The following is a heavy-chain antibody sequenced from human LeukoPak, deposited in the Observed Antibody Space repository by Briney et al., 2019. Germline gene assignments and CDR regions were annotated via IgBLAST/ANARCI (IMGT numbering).Heavy chain of an antibody. CDR3: ARNGRVRRVVKDLFEY. V-gene: IGHV1-69*05. Sequence: SVKVSCKASGGTFSSYAISWVRQAPGQGLEWMGGIIPIFGTANYAQKFQDRVTITKDTSTGTAYMDLRNLRTDDTAMYYCARNGRVRRVVKDLFEYWGQGTLVAVSS. CDR1: GGTFSSYA. D-gene: IGHD3-10*01. J-gene: IGHJ4*02. CDR2: IIPIFGTA.